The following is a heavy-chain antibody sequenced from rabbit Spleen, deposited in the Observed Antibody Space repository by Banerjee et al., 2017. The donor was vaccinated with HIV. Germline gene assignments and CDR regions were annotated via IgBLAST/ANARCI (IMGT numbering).Heavy chain of an antibody. J-gene: IGHJ3*01. CDR3: ARARDTYDDVGDFARLDL. D-gene: IGHD2-1*01. Sequence: ESGGDLVKPGASLTLTCTASGFSFNSDYYMCWVRQAPGKGLDLIACIYTNSASTWYASWVSGRFTISRNTNQNTVTLQMNILTVADTATYFCARARDTYDDVGDFARLDLWGPGTLVTVS. CDR1: GFSFNSDYY. CDR2: IYTNSAST. V-gene: IGHV1S43*01.